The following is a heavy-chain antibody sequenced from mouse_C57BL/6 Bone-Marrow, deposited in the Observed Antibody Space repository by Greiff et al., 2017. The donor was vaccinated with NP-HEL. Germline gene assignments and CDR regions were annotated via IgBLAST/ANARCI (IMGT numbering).Heavy chain of an antibody. D-gene: IGHD2-10*01. CDR3: ARKGPYWYWYFDV. CDR1: GFSLTSYG. V-gene: IGHV2-2*01. J-gene: IGHJ1*03. Sequence: QVHVKQSGPGLVQPSQSLSITCTVSGFSLTSYGVHWVRQSPGKGLEWLGVIWSGGSTDYNADFISRLSISKDNYKSQVFFKMDSLQADDTAIYYCARKGPYWYWYFDVWGTGTTVTVSS. CDR2: IWSGGST.